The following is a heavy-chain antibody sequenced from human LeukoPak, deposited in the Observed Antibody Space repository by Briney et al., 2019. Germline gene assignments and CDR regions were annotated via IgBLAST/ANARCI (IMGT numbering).Heavy chain of an antibody. D-gene: IGHD4-23*01. J-gene: IGHJ4*02. V-gene: IGHV5-51*01. CDR2: IYPGDSDT. CDR3: ARQGGNDDY. Sequence: GESLKISCKGSVYSFTRYWIGWVRHMPGKGLEWMGIIYPGDSDTRHSPSFQDQVTISADKSISTAYRQWSSLTASDTDLYYCARQGGNDDYWGQGTLVTVSS. CDR1: VYSFTRYW.